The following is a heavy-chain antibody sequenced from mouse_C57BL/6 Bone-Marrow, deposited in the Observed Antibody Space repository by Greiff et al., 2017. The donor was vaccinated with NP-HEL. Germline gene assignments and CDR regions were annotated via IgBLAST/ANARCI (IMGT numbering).Heavy chain of an antibody. CDR1: GYTFTSYW. CDR2: IYPGSGST. D-gene: IGHD2-12*01. J-gene: IGHJ1*03. CDR3: AYALRRYWYFDV. Sequence: VQLQQPGAELVKPGASVKMSCKASGYTFTSYWITWVKQRPGQGLEWIGDIYPGSGSTNYNEKFKSKATLTVDTSSSTAYMQLSSLSSEDSAVYYGAYALRRYWYFDVWGTGTTVTVSS. V-gene: IGHV1-55*01.